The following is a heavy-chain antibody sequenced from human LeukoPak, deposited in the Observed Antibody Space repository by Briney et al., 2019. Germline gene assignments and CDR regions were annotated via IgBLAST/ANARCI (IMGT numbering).Heavy chain of an antibody. CDR3: AKAVTTAGTGFDY. CDR2: ISGSGGST. CDR1: GFIFSSYA. D-gene: IGHD6-13*01. J-gene: IGHJ4*02. Sequence: GGSLRLSCAASGFIFSSYAMSWVRQAPGKGLEWVSGISGSGGSTYYADSVKGRFTISRDNSKNTLYLQMNSLRAEDTAVYYCAKAVTTAGTGFDYWGQGTLGTVSS. V-gene: IGHV3-23*01.